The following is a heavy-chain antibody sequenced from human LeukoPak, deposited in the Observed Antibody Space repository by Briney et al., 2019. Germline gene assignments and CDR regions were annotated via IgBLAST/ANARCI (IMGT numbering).Heavy chain of an antibody. V-gene: IGHV3-33*06. J-gene: IGHJ5*02. Sequence: GGSLRLSCAASGFTFSSYGMHWVRQAPGKGLEWVAVIRYDGSNKYYADSVKGRFTISRDNSKNTLYLQMNSLRAEDTAVYYCAKDLFYGSGSYPWWFDPWGQGTLVTVSS. D-gene: IGHD3-10*01. CDR2: IRYDGSNK. CDR1: GFTFSSYG. CDR3: AKDLFYGSGSYPWWFDP.